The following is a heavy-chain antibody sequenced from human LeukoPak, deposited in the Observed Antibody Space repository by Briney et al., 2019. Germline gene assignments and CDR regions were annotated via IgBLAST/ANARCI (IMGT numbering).Heavy chain of an antibody. Sequence: PGGSLRPSCAASVFTFDAYAMPGVGQGPGKGLEWSGLSSSDSVSTYNADPVKGRFTISRDNSRHTLYLQMNSLGAEDTALYYCAKDKEYSGFGPILSGYYYGMDVWGKGTTVTVSS. CDR3: AKDKEYSGFGPILSGYYYGMDV. J-gene: IGHJ6*04. CDR2: SSSDSVST. D-gene: IGHD5-12*01. CDR1: VFTFDAYA. V-gene: IGHV3-43D*04.